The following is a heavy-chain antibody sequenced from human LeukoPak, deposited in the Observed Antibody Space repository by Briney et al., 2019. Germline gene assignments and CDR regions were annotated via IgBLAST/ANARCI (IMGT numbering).Heavy chain of an antibody. CDR1: GFTFSNYA. CDR2: ISGSGGTT. J-gene: IGHJ5*02. CDR3: ARGDCSSTSCSSTPKNWFDP. V-gene: IGHV3-23*01. D-gene: IGHD2-2*01. Sequence: GGSLRLSCAASGFTFSNYAMSWVRQAPGKGPEWVSAISGSGGTTYYADSVKGRFTISRDNSMNTLYLQMNSLRAEDTAVFYCARGDCSSTSCSSTPKNWFDPWGQGTLVSVSS.